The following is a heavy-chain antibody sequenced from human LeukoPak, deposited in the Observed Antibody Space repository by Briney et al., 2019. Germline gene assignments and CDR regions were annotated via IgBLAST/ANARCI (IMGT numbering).Heavy chain of an antibody. Sequence: SVKVSCKASGGTFSSYAISWVRQAPGQGLEWMGRIIPILGIANYAQKFQGRVTITADESTSTAYMELSSLRSEDTAVYYCARHYCSSTSCYTGYYYYYYYMDVWGKGTTVTVSS. CDR1: GGTFSSYA. CDR3: ARHYCSSTSCYTGYYYYYYYMDV. V-gene: IGHV1-69*04. D-gene: IGHD2-2*02. J-gene: IGHJ6*03. CDR2: IIPILGIA.